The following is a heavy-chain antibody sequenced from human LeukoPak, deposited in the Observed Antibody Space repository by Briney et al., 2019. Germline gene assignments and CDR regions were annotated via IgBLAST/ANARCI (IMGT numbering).Heavy chain of an antibody. V-gene: IGHV3-23*01. CDR1: GFTFSSYA. CDR3: ARGLYYYDSSGYPD. J-gene: IGHJ4*02. Sequence: GGSLKLSCAASGFTFSSYAMNWVRQAPGEGLEWVSAISGSGDSTYFADSVKGRFTISRDNSKNTLYLQMNSLRTEDTAVYYCARGLYYYDSSGYPDWGQGTLVTVSS. D-gene: IGHD3-22*01. CDR2: ISGSGDST.